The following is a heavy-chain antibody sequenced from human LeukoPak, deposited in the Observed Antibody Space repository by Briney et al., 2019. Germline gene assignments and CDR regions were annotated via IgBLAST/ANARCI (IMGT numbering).Heavy chain of an antibody. D-gene: IGHD6-13*01. CDR2: INHSGST. CDR1: GGSFSGYY. CDR3: ARYRGIAAAGFDY. J-gene: IGHJ4*02. V-gene: IGHV4-34*01. Sequence: PSETLSLTCAVYGGSFSGYYWSWIRQPPGKGLEWIGEINHSGSTNYNPSLKSRVTISVDTSKNQFSLKLSSVTAADTAVYYCARYRGIAAAGFDYWGQGTLVTVSS.